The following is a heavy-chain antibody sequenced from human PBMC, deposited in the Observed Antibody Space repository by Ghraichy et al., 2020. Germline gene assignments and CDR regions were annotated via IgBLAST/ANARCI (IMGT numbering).Heavy chain of an antibody. Sequence: GGSLRLSCAASGLIFSKFWMSWVRQAPGKGLEWVAKVNEDESHKYYVDSVKGRFTISRDNAKNSLYLQMNSLRTEDTAMYYCARDFNFRLDPWGQGTPVTVSS. D-gene: IGHD2/OR15-2a*01. V-gene: IGHV3-7*01. J-gene: IGHJ5*02. CDR3: ARDFNFRLDP. CDR2: VNEDESHK. CDR1: GLIFSKFW.